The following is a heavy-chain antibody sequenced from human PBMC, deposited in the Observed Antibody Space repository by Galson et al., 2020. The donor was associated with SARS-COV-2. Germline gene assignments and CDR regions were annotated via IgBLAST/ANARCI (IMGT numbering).Heavy chain of an antibody. Sequence: GSLRLSCAASGFTFRNNWMSWVRQAPGKGLEWVANIKQDGSDKYYVDSVKGRFTISIDNAKNSLYLQMNSLRAEDTAVYYCARDQDGYNDFWGQGTLVTVSS. J-gene: IGHJ4*02. CDR2: IKQDGSDK. D-gene: IGHD5-12*01. CDR1: GFTFRNNW. V-gene: IGHV3-7*01. CDR3: ARDQDGYNDF.